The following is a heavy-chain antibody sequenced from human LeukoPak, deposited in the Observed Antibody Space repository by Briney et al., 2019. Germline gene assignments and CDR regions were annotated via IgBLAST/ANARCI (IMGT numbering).Heavy chain of an antibody. CDR1: GGSISSSTYY. J-gene: IGHJ4*02. CDR2: IYYSGST. D-gene: IGHD3-10*01. Sequence: SETLSLTCTVSGGSISSSTYYWGWIRQPPGKGLEWIGSIYYSGSTYYNPSLKSRVTMSVDTSKNEFSLKLTSVTAADTAVYYCAREANYYGSGSYFEGTFDYWGQGSLVTVSS. V-gene: IGHV4-39*07. CDR3: AREANYYGSGSYFEGTFDY.